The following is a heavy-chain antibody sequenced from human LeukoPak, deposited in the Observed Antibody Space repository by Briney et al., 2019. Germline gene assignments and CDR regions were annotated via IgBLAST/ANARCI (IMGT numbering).Heavy chain of an antibody. CDR1: GGTFSSYA. CDR2: IIPIFGTA. J-gene: IGHJ4*02. CDR3: AKCRSEVPAAINY. Sequence: ASVKVSCKASGGTFSSYAISWVRQAPGQGLEWMGGIIPIFGTANYAQKFQGRVTITADESTSTAYMELSSLRSEDTAVYYCAKCRSEVPAAINYWGQGTLVTVSS. V-gene: IGHV1-69*13. D-gene: IGHD2-2*01.